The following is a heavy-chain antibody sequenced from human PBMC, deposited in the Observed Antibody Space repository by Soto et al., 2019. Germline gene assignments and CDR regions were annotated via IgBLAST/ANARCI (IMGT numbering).Heavy chain of an antibody. Sequence: KGLEWLGRTYYRSKWYNDYEVSVKSRIAINADTSKNQFSLQLNSVTPEDTAVYYCASDWVRMRPPTTPIVYWGPGTPVTGS. CDR3: ASDWVRMRPPTTPIVY. J-gene: IGHJ4*02. CDR2: TYYRSKWYN. D-gene: IGHD1-1*01. V-gene: IGHV6-1*01.